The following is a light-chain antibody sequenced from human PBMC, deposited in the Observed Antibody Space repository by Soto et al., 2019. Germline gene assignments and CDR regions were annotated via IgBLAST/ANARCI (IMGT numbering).Light chain of an antibody. CDR1: SSNIGSNT. CDR2: SNN. V-gene: IGLV1-44*01. CDR3: AAWDDSLGYV. J-gene: IGLJ1*01. Sequence: QSVLTQPPSASGTPGQRVTISCSGSSSNIGSNTVNWYRQLPGTAPKLLIYSNNQRPSGVPDRFSGSKSGTSASLAISGLQSEDEADYYCAAWDDSLGYVFGTGTKVTVL.